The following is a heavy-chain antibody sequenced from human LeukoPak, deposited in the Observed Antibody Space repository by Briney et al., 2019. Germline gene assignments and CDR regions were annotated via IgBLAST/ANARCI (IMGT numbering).Heavy chain of an antibody. J-gene: IGHJ3*02. Sequence: GGSLRLSCAASGFTFSSYSMNWVRQAPGKGLEWVSCITSSSDYIYYADSVKGRFTISRDNGKNSLYLQMNSLRAEDTAVYYCARGYYDILTGAFEIWGQGTMVTVSS. CDR1: GFTFSSYS. V-gene: IGHV3-21*01. CDR3: ARGYYDILTGAFEI. CDR2: ITSSSDYI. D-gene: IGHD3-9*01.